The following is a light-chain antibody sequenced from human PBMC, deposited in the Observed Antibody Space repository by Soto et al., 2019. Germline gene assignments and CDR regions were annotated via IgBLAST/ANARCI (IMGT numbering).Light chain of an antibody. Sequence: EIVMTQSPATLSVSPGERATLSCRASQSVSSNLAWYQQKPGQAPRLLIYGASTRDTGIPVRFSGSGSGTDLTRTISSLQSEDFAVYYCQQYNNWPGTFGQGTKVEIK. V-gene: IGKV3-15*01. J-gene: IGKJ1*01. CDR1: QSVSSN. CDR2: GAS. CDR3: QQYNNWPGT.